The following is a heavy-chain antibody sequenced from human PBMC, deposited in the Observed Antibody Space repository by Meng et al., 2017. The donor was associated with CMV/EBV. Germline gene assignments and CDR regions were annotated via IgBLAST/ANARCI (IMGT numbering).Heavy chain of an antibody. J-gene: IGHJ4*02. Sequence: RVEAGAEVNKPGSSVKVSCKASGGTFSSYAISWVRQASGQGLEWMGGIIPIFGTANYAQKFQGRVTITADESTSTAYMELSSLRSEDTAVYYCARMPRDGYNYIDYWGQGTLVTVSS. CDR2: IIPIFGTA. CDR3: ARMPRDGYNYIDY. D-gene: IGHD5-24*01. V-gene: IGHV1-69*01. CDR1: GGTFSSYA.